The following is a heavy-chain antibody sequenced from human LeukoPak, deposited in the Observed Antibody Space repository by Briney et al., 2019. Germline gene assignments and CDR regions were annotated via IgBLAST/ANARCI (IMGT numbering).Heavy chain of an antibody. V-gene: IGHV4-59*01. CDR2: IYYSGST. J-gene: IGHJ4*02. Sequence: SETLSLTCTVSGGSISRYYWSWIRQPPGKGLEWIGYIYYSGSTNYNPSLKSRVTISVDTSKNQFSLKLSSVTAADTAVYYCARSNYDLSFDYWGQGTLVTVSS. CDR1: GGSISRYY. D-gene: IGHD3-3*01. CDR3: ARSNYDLSFDY.